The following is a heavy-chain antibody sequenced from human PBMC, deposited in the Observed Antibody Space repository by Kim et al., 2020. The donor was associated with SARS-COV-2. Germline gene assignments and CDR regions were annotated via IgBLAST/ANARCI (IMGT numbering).Heavy chain of an antibody. J-gene: IGHJ3*02. V-gene: IGHV4-31*02. CDR3: ARDRGNYEDAFDI. D-gene: IGHD3-22*01. Sequence: CNPSLQDRLTLSRDASQNQFSLKLTSVAAADTAVYFCARDRGNYEDAFDIWGQGTMVAVSS.